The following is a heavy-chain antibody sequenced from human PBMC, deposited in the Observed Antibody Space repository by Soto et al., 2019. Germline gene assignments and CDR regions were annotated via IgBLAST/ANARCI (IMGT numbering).Heavy chain of an antibody. Sequence: GGSLRLSCAASGFTFSSYGMHWVRQAPGKGLEWVAVISYDGSNKYYADSVKGRFTISRDNSKNTLYLQMNSLRAEDTAVYYCAKEEVDTAMVDYWGQGTRVTVSS. CDR2: ISYDGSNK. CDR1: GFTFSSYG. V-gene: IGHV3-30*18. D-gene: IGHD5-18*01. J-gene: IGHJ4*02. CDR3: AKEEVDTAMVDY.